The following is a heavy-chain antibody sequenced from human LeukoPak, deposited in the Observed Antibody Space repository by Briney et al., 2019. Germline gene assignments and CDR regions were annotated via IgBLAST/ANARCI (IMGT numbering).Heavy chain of an antibody. J-gene: IGHJ4*02. CDR3: ASLLEG. CDR1: GFRFSDTW. CDR2: ITSDGKLT. V-gene: IGHV3-74*01. D-gene: IGHD2/OR15-2a*01. Sequence: PGGSLRLSCAASGFRFSDTWMHWVRQVPGKGLVWVSRITSDGKLTAYADSVKGRFTISRDNAKNILYVQMNSLRVEDTAVYYCASLLEGWGQGTLVTVSS.